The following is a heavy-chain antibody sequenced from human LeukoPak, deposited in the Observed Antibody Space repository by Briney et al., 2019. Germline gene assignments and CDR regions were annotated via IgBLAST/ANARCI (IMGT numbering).Heavy chain of an antibody. CDR3: ARDLPGSGWAFHF. D-gene: IGHD6-19*01. CDR1: GFTFSSYW. CDR2: ISEGGT. Sequence: GGSLRLSCAASGFTFSSYWMSWVRQAPGKGLEWVSSISEGGTFYPDSVRGRFSISRDNSKNTLFLQMNSLRADDTAMYYCARDLPGSGWAFHFWGQGTLVTVSS. J-gene: IGHJ4*02. V-gene: IGHV3-23*01.